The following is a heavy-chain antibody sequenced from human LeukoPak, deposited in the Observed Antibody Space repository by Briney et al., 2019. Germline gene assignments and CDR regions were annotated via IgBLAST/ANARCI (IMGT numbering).Heavy chain of an antibody. V-gene: IGHV3-48*04. Sequence: GGSLRLSCAASGFTFSRYSMNWVRQAPGKGLEWVSYISSSGSTIYYADSVKGRFTISRDNAKNSLYLQMNSLRAEDTAVYYCAELGITMIGGVWGEGTTVTISS. CDR1: GFTFSRYS. CDR2: ISSSGSTI. J-gene: IGHJ6*04. CDR3: AELGITMIGGV. D-gene: IGHD3-10*02.